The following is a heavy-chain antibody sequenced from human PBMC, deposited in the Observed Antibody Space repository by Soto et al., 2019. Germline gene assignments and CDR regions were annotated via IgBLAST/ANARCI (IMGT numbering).Heavy chain of an antibody. D-gene: IGHD3-22*01. CDR1: GFTFRDYW. CDR3: ARRGANDRRGYYY. J-gene: IGHJ4*02. Sequence: EVQLVESGGGLVQPGGSLRLSCAASGFTFRDYWLHWVRQAPGKGLVWVSRINTDGSSTSYADSVKGRFTISRDNAKNTLYLQLNSLRAEDTAVYYCARRGANDRRGYYYWGQGTLVTVSS. V-gene: IGHV3-74*01. CDR2: INTDGSST.